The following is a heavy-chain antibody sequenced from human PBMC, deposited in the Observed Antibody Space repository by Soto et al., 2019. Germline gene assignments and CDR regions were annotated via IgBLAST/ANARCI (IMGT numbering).Heavy chain of an antibody. D-gene: IGHD1-26*01. CDR1: GGTSSSYA. CDR3: ASHSGSSPEGRYYYGMDV. J-gene: IGHJ6*02. CDR2: IIPIFGTA. Sequence: SVNVSCKPSGGTSSSYAISWVRQAPGQGLEWMGGIIPIFGTADYAQKFQGRVTITADESTSTAYMELSSLRSEDTAVYYCASHSGSSPEGRYYYGMDVWGQGTTVTVSS. V-gene: IGHV1-69*13.